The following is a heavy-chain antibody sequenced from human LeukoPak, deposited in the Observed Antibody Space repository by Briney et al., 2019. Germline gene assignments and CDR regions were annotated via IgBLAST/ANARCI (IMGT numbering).Heavy chain of an antibody. CDR1: GYTFTRYW. V-gene: IGHV5-51*01. D-gene: IGHD6-19*01. J-gene: IGHJ5*02. Sequence: GESLKISCKGSGYTFTRYWIGWVRQMPGKGLEWMAIIYPGDSDTRYSPSFQGQVTISVDKSISTAYMQWSSLKASDTAIYYCVRTSGWYSSWFDPWGRGTLVTVSS. CDR2: IYPGDSDT. CDR3: VRTSGWYSSWFDP.